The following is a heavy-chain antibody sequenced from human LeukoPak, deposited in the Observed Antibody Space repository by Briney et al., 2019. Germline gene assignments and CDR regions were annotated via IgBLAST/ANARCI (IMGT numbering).Heavy chain of an antibody. CDR3: ARWGSSGWQPRYFDY. V-gene: IGHV3-7*01. CDR1: GFTFSSYW. CDR2: IKQDGSEK. J-gene: IGHJ4*02. Sequence: GGSLRLSCAASGFTFSSYWMSWVRQAPGKGLEWVANIKQDGSEKYYVDSVKGRFTISRDNAKNSLYLQMNSLRAEDTAVYYCARWGSSGWQPRYFDYWGQGTLVTVSS. D-gene: IGHD6-19*01.